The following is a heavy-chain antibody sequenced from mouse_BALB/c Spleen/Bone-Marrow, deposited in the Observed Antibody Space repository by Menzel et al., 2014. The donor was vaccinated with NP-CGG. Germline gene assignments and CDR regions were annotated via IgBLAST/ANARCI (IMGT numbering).Heavy chain of an antibody. D-gene: IGHD4-1*01. CDR2: ITKGGGST. J-gene: IGHJ4*01. Sequence: EVKVEESGGGLVQPGGSLKLSCATSGFTFSDYYMCWVRQTPEKRLERVAYITKGGGSTYYPDIVKGRFTISRDNAKNTLYLQMSRLKSEDTAMYYCARQLAYAMDYWGQGTSVTVSS. CDR1: GFTFSDYY. CDR3: ARQLAYAMDY. V-gene: IGHV5-12*02.